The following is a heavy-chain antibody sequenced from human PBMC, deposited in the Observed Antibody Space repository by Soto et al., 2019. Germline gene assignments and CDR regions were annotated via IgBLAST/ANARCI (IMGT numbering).Heavy chain of an antibody. CDR2: IRGTDGTT. CDR1: GFTFSDYA. CDR3: ARKGGSFSGPFVY. D-gene: IGHD1-26*01. V-gene: IGHV3-23*01. Sequence: GGSLRLSCAASGFTFSDYAMSWVRQAPGKGLEWVSTIRGTDGTTYYADSVKGRFTISRDNSKNMLYLQMNSLRAEDAAIYYCARKGGSFSGPFVYWGQGTLVTVSS. J-gene: IGHJ4*02.